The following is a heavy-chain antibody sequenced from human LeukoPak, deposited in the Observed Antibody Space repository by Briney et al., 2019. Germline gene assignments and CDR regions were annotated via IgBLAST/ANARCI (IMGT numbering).Heavy chain of an antibody. CDR2: VSDSGSNT. J-gene: IGHJ3*02. V-gene: IGHV3-21*04. Sequence: GGSLRLSCAASGFTSSGYSMNWVRQAPGKGLEWVSYVSDSGSNTKYADSVKGRFTISRDNAKNSLYLQMNSLRAEDTAVYYCAAAAGYRFDIWGQGTMVTVSS. D-gene: IGHD6-25*01. CDR1: GFTSSGYS. CDR3: AAAAGYRFDI.